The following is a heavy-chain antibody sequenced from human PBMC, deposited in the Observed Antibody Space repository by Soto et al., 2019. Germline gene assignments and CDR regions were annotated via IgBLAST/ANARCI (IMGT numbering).Heavy chain of an antibody. CDR2: INAYNGNT. J-gene: IGHJ4*02. Sequence: QVQLVQSGAEVKKPGASVKVSCKASVYTFTRYGFTWVRQDPGQGLEWMGWINAYNGNTNYAQKLQGRLTMTTDTSTSTAYMELRSMRSDDTAVYYFARREANGDYGGQGTRVTVSS. CDR1: VYTFTRYG. V-gene: IGHV1-18*01. CDR3: ARREANGDY.